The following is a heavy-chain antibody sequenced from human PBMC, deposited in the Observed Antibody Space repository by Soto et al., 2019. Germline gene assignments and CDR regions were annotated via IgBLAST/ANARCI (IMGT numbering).Heavy chain of an antibody. CDR1: GFTFGNSA. J-gene: IGHJ6*02. CDR3: TRDSSRFYYYGMDV. D-gene: IGHD6-6*01. V-gene: IGHV3-49*04. Sequence: GGSLRLSCTAFGFTFGNSAMSWVRQAPGKGLEWVGFIRSKAYGGTTEYAASVKGRFTISRDDSKSIAYLQMNSLKTEDTAVYYCTRDSSRFYYYGMDVWGQGTTVTVSS. CDR2: IRSKAYGGTT.